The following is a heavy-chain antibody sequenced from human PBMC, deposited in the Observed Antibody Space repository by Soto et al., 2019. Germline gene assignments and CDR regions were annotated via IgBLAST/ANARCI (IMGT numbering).Heavy chain of an antibody. CDR1: GYTFTSYD. V-gene: IGHV1-8*01. Sequence: ASVKVSCKASGYTFTSYDINWVRQATGQGLEWMGWMNPNSGNTGYAQKFQGRVTMTRNTSISTAYMELSSLRSEDTAVYYCARGSVLRFLEWSPYYYYGMDVWGQGTTVTVS. D-gene: IGHD3-3*01. CDR2: MNPNSGNT. J-gene: IGHJ6*02. CDR3: ARGSVLRFLEWSPYYYYGMDV.